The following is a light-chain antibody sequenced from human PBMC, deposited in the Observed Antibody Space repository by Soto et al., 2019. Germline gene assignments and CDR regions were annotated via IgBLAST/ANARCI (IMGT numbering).Light chain of an antibody. CDR2: GAS. Sequence: EIVLTQSPGTLSLSPGERATLSCRASQSVSSSYLAWYQQKPGQAPRLLIYGASSRATGIPDRFGGSGSGTDFTLTISRLEPEDFAVYYCQQYGSSPPRVTFGQGTRLEIK. V-gene: IGKV3-20*01. J-gene: IGKJ5*01. CDR1: QSVSSSY. CDR3: QQYGSSPPRVT.